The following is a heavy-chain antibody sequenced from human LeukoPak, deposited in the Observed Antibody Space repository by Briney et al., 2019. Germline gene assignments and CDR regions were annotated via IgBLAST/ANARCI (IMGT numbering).Heavy chain of an antibody. CDR1: GDSISSGAYS. CDR2: ISHSGCT. CDR3: AREFPLTTVINV. V-gene: IGHV4-30-2*01. Sequence: SQTLSLTCTVSGDSISSGAYSWSWIRQPPGQGLEWIGHISHSGCTYYNPSLKSRVTISVDRSKNQFSLKLSSVTAADTAVYYCAREFPLTTVINVWGQGTLVSVSS. J-gene: IGHJ4*02. D-gene: IGHD4-17*01.